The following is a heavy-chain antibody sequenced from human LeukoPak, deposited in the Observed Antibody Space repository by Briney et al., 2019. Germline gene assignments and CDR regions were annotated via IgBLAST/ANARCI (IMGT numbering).Heavy chain of an antibody. Sequence: GGSLRLSCAASGFTFSSYSMTWVRQAPGKGLEWVSSISSSSSYIYYADSVKGRFTISRDNTKNALYLQMSSLRAEDTAVYYCARELGNGGYDYPYYYNYGMDVWGQGTTVTVSS. V-gene: IGHV3-21*01. CDR2: ISSSSSYI. D-gene: IGHD5-12*01. J-gene: IGHJ6*02. CDR1: GFTFSSYS. CDR3: ARELGNGGYDYPYYYNYGMDV.